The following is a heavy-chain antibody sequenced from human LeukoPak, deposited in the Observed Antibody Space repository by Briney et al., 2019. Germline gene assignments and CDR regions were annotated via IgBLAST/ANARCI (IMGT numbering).Heavy chain of an antibody. CDR2: MHYSGDS. J-gene: IGHJ4*02. CDR3: ARDLELERDRWNYFES. Sequence: SETLSLTCTVCGGSMRSFFGSWIREPPGKGREGVGSMHYSGDSKYNPSLTSRVSLSIDTSKHQFSLRLSSVTAADTAVYYCARDLELERDRWNYFESWGQGTLVTVSS. D-gene: IGHD1-1*01. V-gene: IGHV4-59*01. CDR1: GGSMRSFF.